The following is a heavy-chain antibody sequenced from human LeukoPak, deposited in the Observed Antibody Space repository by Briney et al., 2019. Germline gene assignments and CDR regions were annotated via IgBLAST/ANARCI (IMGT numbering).Heavy chain of an antibody. CDR2: ISSSSSYI. V-gene: IGHV3-21*01. Sequence: GGSLRLSCAASGLTFSSYSMNWVRRAPGKGLEWVSSISSSSSYIYYADSVKGRFTISRDNAKNSLYLQMNSLRAEDTAVCYCARDSYCSSTSCYIFDYWGQGTLVTVSS. D-gene: IGHD2-2*02. J-gene: IGHJ4*02. CDR3: ARDSYCSSTSCYIFDY. CDR1: GLTFSSYS.